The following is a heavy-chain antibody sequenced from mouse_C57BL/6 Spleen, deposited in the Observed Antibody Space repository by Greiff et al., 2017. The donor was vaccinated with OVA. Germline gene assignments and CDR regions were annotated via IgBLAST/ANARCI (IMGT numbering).Heavy chain of an antibody. D-gene: IGHD2-3*01. J-gene: IGHJ1*03. CDR2: IHPNSGST. V-gene: IGHV1-64*01. Sequence: QVQLQQSGAELVKPGASVKLSCKASGYTFTSYWMHWVKQRPGQGLEWIGMIHPNSGSTNYNEKFKSKATLTVDKSSSTAYMQLSSLTSEDSAVYYCARSGGMIGGYFDVWGTGTTVTVSS. CDR3: ARSGGMIGGYFDV. CDR1: GYTFTSYW.